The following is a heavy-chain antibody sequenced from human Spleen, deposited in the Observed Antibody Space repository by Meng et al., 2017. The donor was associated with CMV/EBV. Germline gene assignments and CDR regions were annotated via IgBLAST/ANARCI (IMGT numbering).Heavy chain of an antibody. CDR1: GLTFSSYA. V-gene: IGHV3-30*04. J-gene: IGHJ4*02. D-gene: IGHD3-10*01. CDR3: ARRVGYYFDY. CDR2: ISYDGSNK. Sequence: LSCAASGLTFSSYAMHWVRQAPGKGLEWVAVISYDGSNKYYADSVKGRFTISRDNSKNTLYLQMNSLRAEDTAVYYCARRVGYYFDYWGQGTLVTVSS.